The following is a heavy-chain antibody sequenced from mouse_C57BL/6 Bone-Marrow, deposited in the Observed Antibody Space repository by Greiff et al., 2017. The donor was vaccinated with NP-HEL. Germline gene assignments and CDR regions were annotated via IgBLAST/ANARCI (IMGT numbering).Heavy chain of an antibody. CDR3: ARGGNYYGSSYGFAD. Sequence: EVHLVESGGGLVKPGGSLKLSCAASGFTFSDYGMHWVRQAPEKGLEWVAYISSGSSTIYYADTVKGRFTISRDNAKNTLFLQMTSLRSEDTAMYYCARGGNYYGSSYGFADWGQGTLVTVSA. J-gene: IGHJ3*01. CDR2: ISSGSSTI. D-gene: IGHD1-1*01. V-gene: IGHV5-17*01. CDR1: GFTFSDYG.